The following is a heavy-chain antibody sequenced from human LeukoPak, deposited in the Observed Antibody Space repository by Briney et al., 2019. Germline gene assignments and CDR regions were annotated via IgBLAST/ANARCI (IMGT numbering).Heavy chain of an antibody. V-gene: IGHV3-74*01. J-gene: IGHJ4*02. Sequence: GGSLRLSCAASGFTFSSYWMHWVRQAPGKGLVWDSRIESDGSTTSYADSVKGRFTISRDNAKNTLYLQMNSLRAEDTAVYYCARGYGSSGNEKIFDYWGQGTLVTVSS. CDR3: ARGYGSSGNEKIFDY. D-gene: IGHD6-19*01. CDR2: IESDGSTT. CDR1: GFTFSSYW.